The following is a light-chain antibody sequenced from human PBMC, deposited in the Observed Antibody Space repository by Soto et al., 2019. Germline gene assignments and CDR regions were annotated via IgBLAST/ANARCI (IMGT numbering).Light chain of an antibody. Sequence: EIVLTHSPVTLSLSPGERATLSCRASLPVTNNYLAWYQQMAGQAPRLIIYDASSRATGIPDRFSASGSGTDFTLTISRLEPEDFAVYYCQHRMNWPLTFGQGTRLEIK. CDR2: DAS. CDR1: LPVTNNY. J-gene: IGKJ5*01. V-gene: IGKV3D-20*02. CDR3: QHRMNWPLT.